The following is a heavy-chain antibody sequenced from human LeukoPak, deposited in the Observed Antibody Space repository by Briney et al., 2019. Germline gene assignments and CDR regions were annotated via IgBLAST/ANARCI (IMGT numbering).Heavy chain of an antibody. CDR3: ARTYCSSTTCFVVAFDI. J-gene: IGHJ3*02. V-gene: IGHV4-59*08. CDR1: GGSISSYY. Sequence: SETLSLTCTVSGGSISSYYWSWIRQPPGKGLEWIGYIYYSGSTNYNPSLKSRVTISIDTSKNQFSLKLSSVTAADTAVYYCARTYCSSTTCFVVAFDIWGRGTMVTVSS. D-gene: IGHD2-2*01. CDR2: IYYSGST.